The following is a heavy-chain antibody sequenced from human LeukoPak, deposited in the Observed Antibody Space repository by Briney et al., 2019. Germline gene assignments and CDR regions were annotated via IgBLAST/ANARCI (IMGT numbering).Heavy chain of an antibody. CDR1: GVTFSRLV. D-gene: IGHD2-2*01. V-gene: IGHV1-69*01. CDR3: AADWGCSSTSCFSFDY. Sequence: SVKVSCKASGVTFSRLVVSWVRQAPGQGLEWMGQIIPYFGTSNYAQNFQGRVTLTADEATNTAYMELNRLRSDDTAVYYCAADWGCSSTSCFSFDYWGQGTLVTVSS. J-gene: IGHJ4*02. CDR2: IIPYFGTS.